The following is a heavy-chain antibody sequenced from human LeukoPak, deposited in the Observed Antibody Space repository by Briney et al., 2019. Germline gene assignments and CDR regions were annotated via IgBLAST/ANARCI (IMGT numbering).Heavy chain of an antibody. Sequence: SETLSLTCTVSGGSISSYYWTWIRQPPGKGLEWIGYIYYSGSTKYNPSLKSRVTISVDTSKNQFSLRLSSVNAADTAVYYCARAVYDYIWGSYRFDYWGQGTLVTVSS. CDR3: ARAVYDYIWGSYRFDY. CDR2: IYYSGST. D-gene: IGHD3-16*02. CDR1: GGSISSYY. V-gene: IGHV4-59*12. J-gene: IGHJ4*02.